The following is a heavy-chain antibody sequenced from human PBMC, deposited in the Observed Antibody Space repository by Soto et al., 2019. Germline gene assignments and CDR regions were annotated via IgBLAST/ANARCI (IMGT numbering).Heavy chain of an antibody. V-gene: IGHV1-69*01. CDR3: ARDRGAGFLDDGDSHYYYYYGMDV. J-gene: IGHJ6*02. D-gene: IGHD4-17*01. CDR2: IIPIFGTA. CDR1: GGTFSSYA. Sequence: QVQLVQSGAEVKKPGSSVKISCKASGGTFSSYAISWVRQAPGQGLEWMGGIIPIFGTANYAQKFQGRVTITVDESPSTAYMELSSLRSEDTAVYYCARDRGAGFLDDGDSHYYYYYGMDVWGQGTTVTVSS.